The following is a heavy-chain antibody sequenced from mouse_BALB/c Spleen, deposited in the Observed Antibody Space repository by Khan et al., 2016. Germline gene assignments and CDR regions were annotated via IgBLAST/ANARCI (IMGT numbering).Heavy chain of an antibody. V-gene: IGHV9-1*02. CDR2: INTYTGEP. D-gene: IGHD2-2*01. J-gene: IGHJ1*01. CDR1: GYTFTNSG. CDR3: ARGAVVATVWYCDV. Sequence: QIQLVQSGPELKKPGETVKISCKASGYTFTNSGMNWVKQAPGKGLKWVGWINTYTGEPTYADDFKGRFALYMESSASTAYLQVYSRKSEDMATYFGARGAVVATVWYCDVWGAGTTVTVSS.